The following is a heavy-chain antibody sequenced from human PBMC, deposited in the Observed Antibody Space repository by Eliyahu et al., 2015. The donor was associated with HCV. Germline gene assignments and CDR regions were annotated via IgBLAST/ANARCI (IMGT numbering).Heavy chain of an antibody. CDR3: ARRVADAFDI. V-gene: IGHV5-51*01. D-gene: IGHD3-3*01. CDR2: IYPGDSDT. J-gene: IGHJ3*02. Sequence: EVQLVQSGAEVKKPGESLKISCKGSAYSFSDSWIAWVRQMPGKGLEWMGIIYPGDSDTRYSPSFQGQITISADKSIATAHLQWSTLKASDTAMYYCARRVADAFDIWGQGTMVTVSS. CDR1: AYSFSDSW.